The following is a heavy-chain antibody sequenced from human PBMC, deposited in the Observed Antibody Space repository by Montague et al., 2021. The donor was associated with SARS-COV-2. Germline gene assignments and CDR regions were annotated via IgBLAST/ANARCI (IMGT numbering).Heavy chain of an antibody. Sequence: SLRLSWSASGFTFSSYEMNWVRQAPGKGLEWVSYISSSGSTIYYADSVKGRFTISRDNAKNSLYLQMNSLRAEDTAVYYCARDRPWIQLWSYYYYGMDVWGQGTTVTVSS. CDR1: GFTFSSYE. D-gene: IGHD5-18*01. CDR2: ISSSGSTI. CDR3: ARDRPWIQLWSYYYYGMDV. V-gene: IGHV3-48*03. J-gene: IGHJ6*02.